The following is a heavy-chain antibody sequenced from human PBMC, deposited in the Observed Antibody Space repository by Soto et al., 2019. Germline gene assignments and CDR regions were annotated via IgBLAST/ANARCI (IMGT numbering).Heavy chain of an antibody. Sequence: EVQLVESGGGLVQPGGSLRLSCVASGFTFSTYWMHWVRQAPGKGLVWVARINGDGTSTNYADSVEGRFTISRDNAKNTLYLQMNSLGAEDTAVYFCVRVPTGGYAFSLDDYWGQGTLVTVSS. CDR1: GFTFSTYW. D-gene: IGHD5-12*01. V-gene: IGHV3-74*01. J-gene: IGHJ4*02. CDR3: VRVPTGGYAFSLDDY. CDR2: INGDGTST.